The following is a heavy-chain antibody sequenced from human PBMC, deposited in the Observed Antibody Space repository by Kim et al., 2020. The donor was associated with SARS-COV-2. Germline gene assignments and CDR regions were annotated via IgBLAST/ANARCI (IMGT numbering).Heavy chain of an antibody. Sequence: VKVSCKVSGYTLTELSMHWVRQAPGKGLEWMGGFDPEDGETIYAQKFQGRVTMTEDTSSDTAYMELSSLRSEDTAVYYCATGPVLAVPKPNWFDPWGQGTLVTVSS. CDR3: ATGPVLAVPKPNWFDP. D-gene: IGHD6-19*01. CDR2: FDPEDGET. V-gene: IGHV1-24*01. CDR1: GYTLTELS. J-gene: IGHJ5*02.